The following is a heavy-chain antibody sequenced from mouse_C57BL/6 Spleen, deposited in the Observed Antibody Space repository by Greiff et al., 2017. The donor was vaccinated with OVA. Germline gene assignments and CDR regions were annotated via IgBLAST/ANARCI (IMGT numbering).Heavy chain of an antibody. J-gene: IGHJ4*01. V-gene: IGHV3-6*01. CDR3: ARGGDYDPLMDY. CDR1: GYSITSGYY. CDR2: ISYDGSN. D-gene: IGHD2-4*01. Sequence: DVKLQESGPGLVKPSQSLSLTCSVTGYSITSGYYWNWIRQFPGNKLEWMGYISYDGSNNYNPSLKNRISITRDTSKNQFFLKLNSVTTEDTATYYCARGGDYDPLMDYWGQGTSVTVSS.